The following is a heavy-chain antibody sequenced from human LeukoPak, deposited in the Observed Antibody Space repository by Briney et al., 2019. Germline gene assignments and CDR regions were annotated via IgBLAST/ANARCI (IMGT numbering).Heavy chain of an antibody. V-gene: IGHV3-23*01. J-gene: IGHJ4*02. CDR3: AKLNLGEMAYFDS. CDR2: ISVGGGDT. D-gene: IGHD2-21*01. Sequence: GGSLRLSCEASGFIFSSYVMGWVRQAPGKGLEWVSSISVGGGDTFTADSVKGRFTITRENSKNTLYLQMMGLRVEDTAIYYCAKLNLGEMAYFDSWGQGILVTVSS. CDR1: GFIFSSYV.